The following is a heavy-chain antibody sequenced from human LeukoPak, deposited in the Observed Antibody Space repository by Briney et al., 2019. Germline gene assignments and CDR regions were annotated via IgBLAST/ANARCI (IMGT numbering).Heavy chain of an antibody. V-gene: IGHV3-30-3*01. CDR2: ISYDGSNK. D-gene: IGHD3-16*02. CDR3: ARPYVWGSYRYAFDI. CDR1: GLTFSTNW. J-gene: IGHJ3*02. Sequence: GGSLRLSCAASGLTFSTNWMSWVRQAPGKGLEWVAVISYDGSNKYYADSVKGRFTISRDNSKNTLYLQMNSLRAEDTAVYYCARPYVWGSYRYAFDIWGQGTMVTVSS.